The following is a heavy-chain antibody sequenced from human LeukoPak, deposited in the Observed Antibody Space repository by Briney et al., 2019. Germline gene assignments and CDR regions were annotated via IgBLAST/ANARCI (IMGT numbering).Heavy chain of an antibody. D-gene: IGHD3-10*01. V-gene: IGHV3-74*01. Sequence: GGSLRLSCAASGFTFSDNWMHWVRQGPGKGLERISRIYDDVSSTFYADSVKGRFTISRENAKTPLSLQMTSLSVDDKAVYYCARVPRSRTYYFGAFDIWGQGTMVPVSS. CDR3: ARVPRSRTYYFGAFDI. CDR1: GFTFSDNW. CDR2: IYDDVSST. J-gene: IGHJ3*02.